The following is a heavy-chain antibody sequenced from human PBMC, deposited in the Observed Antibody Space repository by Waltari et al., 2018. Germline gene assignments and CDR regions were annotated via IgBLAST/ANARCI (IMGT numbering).Heavy chain of an antibody. CDR2: IYYSGNP. Sequence: QVQLQESGPGLVNPSKTLSLTCPVPGGSINTYYWGWTRQPPGKGLEWIGFIYYSGNPNYSPSLRSRVTISIDTSKSQFSLKLTSVTAADTAVYYCARGRLRDFDVDYQFYYAMDVWGQGTTVAVSS. CDR3: ARGRLRDFDVDYQFYYAMDV. J-gene: IGHJ6*02. CDR1: GGSINTYY. V-gene: IGHV4-59*13. D-gene: IGHD3-9*01.